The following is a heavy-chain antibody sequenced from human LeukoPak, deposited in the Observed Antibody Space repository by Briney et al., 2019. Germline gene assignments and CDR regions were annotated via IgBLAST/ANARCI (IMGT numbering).Heavy chain of an antibody. CDR1: GGSFGGYY. CDR3: ARGGDIVVVVAGGYFDY. CDR2: IYTSGST. V-gene: IGHV4-4*08. J-gene: IGHJ4*02. D-gene: IGHD2-15*01. Sequence: SETLSLTCAVSGGSFGGYYWSWIRQPPGKGLEWIGRIYTSGSTNYNPSLKSRVIISVDTSKNQFSLKLSSVTAADTAVYYCARGGDIVVVVAGGYFDYWGQGTLVTVSS.